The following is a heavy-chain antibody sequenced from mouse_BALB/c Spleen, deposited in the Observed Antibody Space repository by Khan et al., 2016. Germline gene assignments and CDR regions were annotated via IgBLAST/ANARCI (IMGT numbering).Heavy chain of an antibody. V-gene: IGHV3-1*02. Sequence: EVQLQESGPDLVKPSQSLSLTCTATGYSITSGYICYGIQKFPENKQEWMGYIHESGSTNYNPSLKGRVSITRDTSKNKFFLQLNTVTTEDTATYNYARYGYYAIDYWGQGTSVTVSS. CDR1: GYSITSGYI. CDR2: IHESGST. J-gene: IGHJ4*01. D-gene: IGHD1-1*02. CDR3: ARYGYYAIDY.